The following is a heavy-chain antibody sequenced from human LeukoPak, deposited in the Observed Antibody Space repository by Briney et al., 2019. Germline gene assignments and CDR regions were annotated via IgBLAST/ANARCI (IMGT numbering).Heavy chain of an antibody. CDR3: ARASFWFDYSSYYFDY. CDR2: ISYDGSDK. Sequence: PGRSLRLSCAASAFTFSTFVMHWVRQAQGKGLEWVAVISYDGSDKSYADSVKGRFTISRDNSKNTVSLQMNSLRAEDTAVYYCARASFWFDYSSYYFDYWGQGTLVTVSS. CDR1: AFTFSTFV. D-gene: IGHD2-2*01. J-gene: IGHJ4*02. V-gene: IGHV3-30*03.